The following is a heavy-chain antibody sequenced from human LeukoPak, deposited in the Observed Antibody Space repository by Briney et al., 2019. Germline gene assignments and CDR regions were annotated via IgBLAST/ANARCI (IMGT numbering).Heavy chain of an antibody. J-gene: IGHJ6*02. V-gene: IGHV1-18*01. CDR1: GYTFTSYG. Sequence: ASVKVSCKASGYTFTSYGISWVRQAPGQGLEWMGWISAYNGNTHYAQKLKGRVTMTTDTSTSTAYMELRSLRSDDTAVYYCARDRVCSSTSCLSLYYYYGMDVWGQGTTVSVSS. CDR2: ISAYNGNT. CDR3: ARDRVCSSTSCLSLYYYYGMDV. D-gene: IGHD2-2*01.